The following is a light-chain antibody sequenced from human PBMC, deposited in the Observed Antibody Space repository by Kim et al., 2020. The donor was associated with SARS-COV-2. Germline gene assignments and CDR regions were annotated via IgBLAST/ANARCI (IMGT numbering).Light chain of an antibody. CDR2: DVS. CDR1: SGDVGGYNH. J-gene: IGLJ1*01. V-gene: IGLV2-14*03. CDR3: ASYTGSNTLYV. Sequence: QSVLTQPASVSGSPGQSITISCTGTSGDVGGYNHVSWYQQHPGKGPKLMIYDVSERPSGVSNRFSGSKSGNTASLTISGLQAEDEADYFCASYTGSNTLYVFGAGTKVTVL.